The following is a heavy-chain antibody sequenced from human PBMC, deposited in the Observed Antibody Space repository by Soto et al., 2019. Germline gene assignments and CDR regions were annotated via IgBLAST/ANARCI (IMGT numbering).Heavy chain of an antibody. CDR2: INHSGST. CDR3: GGIVVVPAAMGGDY. D-gene: IGHD2-2*01. J-gene: IGHJ4*02. V-gene: IGHV4-34*01. Sequence: QVQLQQWGAGLLKPSETLSLTCAVYGGSFSGYYWSWIRQPPGKGLEWIGEINHSGSTNYNPSLNSRVTISVDTSKNQFSLKLSSVTAADTAVYYCGGIVVVPAAMGGDYWGQGTLVTVSS. CDR1: GGSFSGYY.